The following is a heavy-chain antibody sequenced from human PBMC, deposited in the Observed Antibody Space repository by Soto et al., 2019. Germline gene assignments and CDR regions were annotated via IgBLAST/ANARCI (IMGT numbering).Heavy chain of an antibody. D-gene: IGHD3-3*01. V-gene: IGHV3-21*01. CDR1: GFTFSSYS. J-gene: IGHJ6*02. Sequence: GGSLRLSCVGSGFTFSSYSMNWVRQAPGKGLEWVSSISGSSASTYSADSVKGRFTISRDNAKNSLYLQMNSLRAEDTAVYYCARKSNWNYGMDVWGQGTTVTVSS. CDR3: ARKSNWNYGMDV. CDR2: ISGSSAST.